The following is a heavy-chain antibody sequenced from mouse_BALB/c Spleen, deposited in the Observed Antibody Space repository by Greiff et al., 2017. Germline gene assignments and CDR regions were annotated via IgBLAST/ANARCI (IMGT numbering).Heavy chain of an antibody. CDR2: IYPGNVNT. J-gene: IGHJ3*01. CDR1: GYTFTSYY. Sequence: QVQLQQSGPELVKPGASVRISCKASGYTFTSYYIHWVKQRPGQGLEWIGWIYPGNVNTKYNEKFKGKATLTADKSSSTAYMQLSSLTSEDSAVYFCARGGNSFAYWGQGTLVTVSA. CDR3: ARGGNSFAY. V-gene: IGHV1S56*01. D-gene: IGHD2-1*01.